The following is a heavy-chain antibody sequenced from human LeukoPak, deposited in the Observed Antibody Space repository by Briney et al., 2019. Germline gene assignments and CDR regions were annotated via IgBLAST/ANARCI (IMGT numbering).Heavy chain of an antibody. D-gene: IGHD3-22*01. Sequence: GGSLRLSCAASGFTFSSYAMSWVRQAPGKGLEWVSASGSGGSTYYADSVQGRFTISRDNSKNTLYLQMSSLRAEDTAVYYCAKDYYDSSRGAFDIWGQGTMVTVSS. CDR3: AKDYYDSSRGAFDI. CDR1: GFTFSSYA. J-gene: IGHJ3*02. CDR2: SGSGGST. V-gene: IGHV3-23*01.